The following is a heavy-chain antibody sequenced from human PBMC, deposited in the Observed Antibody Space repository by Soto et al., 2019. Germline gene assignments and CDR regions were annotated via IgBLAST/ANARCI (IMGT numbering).Heavy chain of an antibody. J-gene: IGHJ4*02. Sequence: EVQLVESGGGLVQPGGSLRLSCAASGFTFSKYWMSWVRQAPGKGLEWVANIKQDGSEKYYVDSVKGRFTISRDNAKISLYLQMNSPRVEDTAVYYCARAEEDYGDVDYFDYWGQGTLVTVSS. CDR2: IKQDGSEK. V-gene: IGHV3-7*05. CDR3: ARAEEDYGDVDYFDY. D-gene: IGHD4-17*01. CDR1: GFTFSKYW.